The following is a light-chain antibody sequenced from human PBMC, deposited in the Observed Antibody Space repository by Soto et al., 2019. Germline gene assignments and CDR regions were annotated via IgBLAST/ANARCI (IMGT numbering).Light chain of an antibody. CDR3: QQYGSSPRT. CDR1: QSVSSSY. Sequence: EILLTQSPGTLSLSPGERATLSCRASQSVSSSYLAWYQQKPGQAPRLLIYGASSRATGIPDRFSGSGSGTEFTLTISRLEPEDFAVYYCQQYGSSPRTFGQGTRLEIK. V-gene: IGKV3-20*01. CDR2: GAS. J-gene: IGKJ5*01.